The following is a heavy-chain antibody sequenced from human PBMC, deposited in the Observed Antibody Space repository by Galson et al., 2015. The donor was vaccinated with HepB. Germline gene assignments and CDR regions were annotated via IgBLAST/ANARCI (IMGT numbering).Heavy chain of an antibody. CDR1: GFTFSNAW. D-gene: IGHD3-22*01. CDR3: TTEWSDYYDSSGYNYYFDY. V-gene: IGHV3-15*01. Sequence: SLRLSCAASGFTFSNAWMSWVRQAPGKGLEWVGRIKSKTDGGTTDYAAPVKGRFTISRDDSKNTLYLQMNSLKTEDTAVYYCTTEWSDYYDSSGYNYYFDYWGQGTLVTVSS. CDR2: IKSKTDGGTT. J-gene: IGHJ4*02.